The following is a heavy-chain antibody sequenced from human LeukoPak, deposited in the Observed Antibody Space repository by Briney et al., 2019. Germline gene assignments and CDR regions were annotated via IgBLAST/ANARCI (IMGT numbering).Heavy chain of an antibody. CDR1: GGSISSSNW. CDR3: ARDELVGVMGYYYMDV. D-gene: IGHD3-16*01. V-gene: IGHV4-4*02. CDR2: IFHSGST. J-gene: IGHJ6*03. Sequence: SGTLSLTCAVSGGSISSSNWWSWVRQPPGKGLEWIGEIFHSGSTNYNPSLKSRVTMSVDTSKNQFSLKLSSVTAADTAVYYCARDELVGVMGYYYMDVWGKGTTVTVSS.